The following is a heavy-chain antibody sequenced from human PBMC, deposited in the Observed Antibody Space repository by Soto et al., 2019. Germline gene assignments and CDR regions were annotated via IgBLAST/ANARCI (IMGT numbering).Heavy chain of an antibody. D-gene: IGHD4-17*01. CDR3: ARDRSHGDYYYYGMDV. J-gene: IGHJ6*02. CDR2: INPNSGGT. V-gene: IGHV1-2*04. CDR1: GYTFTGYY. Sequence: ASVKVSCKASGYTFTGYYMHWVRQAPGQGLEWMGWINPNSGGTNYAQKFQGWVTMTRDTSISTAYMELSRLRSDDTAVYYCARDRSHGDYYYYGMDVWGQGTTVTVSS.